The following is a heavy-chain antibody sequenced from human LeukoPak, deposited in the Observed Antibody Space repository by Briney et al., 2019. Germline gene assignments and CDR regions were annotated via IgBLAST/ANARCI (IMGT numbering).Heavy chain of an antibody. J-gene: IGHJ4*02. CDR3: ARDFELWSY. CDR2: MNPNSGNT. D-gene: IGHD5-18*01. CDR1: GYTFTSYD. V-gene: IGHV1-18*01. Sequence: ASVKVSCKASGYTFTSYDINWVRQATGQGLEWMGWMNPNSGNTNYAQKLQGRVTMTTDTSTSTAYMELRSLRSDDTAVYYCARDFELWSYWGQGTLVTVSS.